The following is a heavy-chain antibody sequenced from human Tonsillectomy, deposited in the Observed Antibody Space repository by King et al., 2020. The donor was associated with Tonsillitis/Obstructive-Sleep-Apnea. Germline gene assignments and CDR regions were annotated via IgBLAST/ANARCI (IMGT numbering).Heavy chain of an antibody. D-gene: IGHD4-17*01. J-gene: IGHJ4*02. Sequence: QLVQSGGGLVQPGRSLRLSCAASGFTFDDYAMHWVRQGPGKGLEWVSGIRWNSGSIGYADSVKGRFTISRDNAKNSLYLQMNSLRAEDTALYYCAKDARLDGDYVLLDYFDYWGQGTLVTVSS. CDR3: AKDARLDGDYVLLDYFDY. V-gene: IGHV3-9*01. CDR2: IRWNSGSI. CDR1: GFTFDDYA.